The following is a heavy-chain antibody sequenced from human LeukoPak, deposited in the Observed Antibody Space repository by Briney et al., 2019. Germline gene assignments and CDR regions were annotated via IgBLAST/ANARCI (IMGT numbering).Heavy chain of an antibody. CDR2: INYGGTT. Sequence: SETLSLTCTVSGGSISSSNYFWSWIRQPPGQELEWIASINYGGTTYYNPSLKSRVSISVDTSKNQFSLRLTSVTAADTAVYLCARYVVYGSGKYYFDYWGQGSLVSVSS. CDR1: GGSISSSNYF. D-gene: IGHD3-10*01. J-gene: IGHJ4*02. V-gene: IGHV4-39*01. CDR3: ARYVVYGSGKYYFDY.